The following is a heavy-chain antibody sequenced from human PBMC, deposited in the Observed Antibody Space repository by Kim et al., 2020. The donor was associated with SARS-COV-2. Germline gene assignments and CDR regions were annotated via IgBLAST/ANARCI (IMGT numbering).Heavy chain of an antibody. D-gene: IGHD4-4*01. Sequence: KTKDSQTFQGTVTITRDTAANTAYMELSSLTSEDTAVYYCARDMNPTVYDYWGQGTLVTVSS. J-gene: IGHJ4*02. CDR3: ARDMNPTVYDY. CDR2: KT. V-gene: IGHV1-3*01.